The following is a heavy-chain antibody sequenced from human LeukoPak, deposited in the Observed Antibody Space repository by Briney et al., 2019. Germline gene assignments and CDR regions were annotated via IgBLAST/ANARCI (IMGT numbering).Heavy chain of an antibody. CDR2: INHSGKT. J-gene: IGHJ5*02. CDR1: GGSFSNYH. V-gene: IGHV4-34*01. CDR3: ARDRPTLWFGEGNWFDP. D-gene: IGHD3-10*01. Sequence: SETLSLTCAVYGGSFSNYHWNWIRQPPGKGLEWIGEINHSGKTNYKQSLKSRVTISVDTSKNQFSLKLSSVTAADTAVYYCARDRPTLWFGEGNWFDPWGQGTLVTVSS.